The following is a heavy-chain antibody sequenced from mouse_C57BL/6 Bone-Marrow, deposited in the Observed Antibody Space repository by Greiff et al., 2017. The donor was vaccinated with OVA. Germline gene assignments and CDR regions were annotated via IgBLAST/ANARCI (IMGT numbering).Heavy chain of an antibody. D-gene: IGHD1-1*01. Sequence: QVQLQQSGAELVKPGASVKMSCKASGYTFTSYWITWVKQRPGQGPEWIGDIYPGSGSTNYNEKFKSKATLTVDTSSSTAYMQLSSLTSEDSAVYYCAKDGYGSSYGYWGQGTTLTVSS. CDR2: IYPGSGST. CDR1: GYTFTSYW. CDR3: AKDGYGSSYGY. V-gene: IGHV1-55*01. J-gene: IGHJ2*01.